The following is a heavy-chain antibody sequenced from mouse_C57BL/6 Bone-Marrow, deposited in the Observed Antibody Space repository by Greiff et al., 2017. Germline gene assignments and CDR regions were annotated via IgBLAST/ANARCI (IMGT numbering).Heavy chain of an antibody. J-gene: IGHJ3*01. D-gene: IGHD1-1*01. V-gene: IGHV1-61*01. CDR1: GYTFTRYW. CDR2: IYPSDSET. Sequence: QVQLQQPGAELVRPGSSVKLSCKASGYTFTRYWMDWVKQRPGQGLEWIGNIYPSDSETPYNQKFKDKATLTADKSSSTAYMQLSSLTSEDSAVYYCARITSVVATGGFAYWGQGTLVTVSA. CDR3: ARITSVVATGGFAY.